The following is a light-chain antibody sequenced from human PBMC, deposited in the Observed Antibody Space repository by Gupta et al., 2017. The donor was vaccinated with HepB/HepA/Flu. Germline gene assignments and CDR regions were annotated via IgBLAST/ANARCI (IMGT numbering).Light chain of an antibody. J-gene: IGLJ2*01. CDR2: EVS. CDR3: SSYTNTTTLVV. V-gene: IGLV2-14*01. Sequence: SALPPPASVSVSPAQSITISCTGTSSDFGDFNHVSWYQQHPGKAPKLLISEVSNRPSRISNRFFGSKSGKTASLTISGLQTEDEADYYCSSYTNTTTLVVFGGGTKVTVL. CDR1: SSDFGDFNH.